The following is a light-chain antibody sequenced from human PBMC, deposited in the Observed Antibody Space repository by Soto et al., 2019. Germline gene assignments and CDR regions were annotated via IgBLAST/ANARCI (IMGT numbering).Light chain of an antibody. CDR2: DVS. J-gene: IGLJ1*01. CDR1: SSDVGDYNY. Sequence: QSALTQPASVSGSPGQSITISCTGTSSDVGDYNYVSWYQQQPGKAPKVMIYDVSNRPSGVSNRFSGSKSGNTASLTISGLQAEDERDYYCSSYTSSSTLVFGTGTKVXVL. V-gene: IGLV2-14*01. CDR3: SSYTSSSTLV.